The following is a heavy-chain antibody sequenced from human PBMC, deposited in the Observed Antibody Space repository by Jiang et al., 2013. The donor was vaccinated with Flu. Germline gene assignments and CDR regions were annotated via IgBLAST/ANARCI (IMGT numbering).Heavy chain of an antibody. CDR2: IYWTDDK. Sequence: GVGVGWIRQPPGKALEWLALIYWTDDKRYSPSLKSRLTITKDTSKNQVVLTMTNMDPVDTATYYCARRPTAALYYDAFDIWGQGTMVTVSS. V-gene: IGHV2-5*01. D-gene: IGHD6-13*01. CDR1: GVG. J-gene: IGHJ3*02. CDR3: ARRPTAALYYDAFDI.